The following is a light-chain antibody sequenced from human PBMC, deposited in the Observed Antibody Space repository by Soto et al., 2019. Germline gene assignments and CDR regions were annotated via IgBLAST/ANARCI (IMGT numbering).Light chain of an antibody. CDR1: QSVRSK. V-gene: IGKV3-15*01. CDR2: GAY. CDR3: HQYFSWPRET. J-gene: IGKJ1*01. Sequence: VMTQSPASLSLSPGERVTLSCRASQSVRSKLAWYQQKPGQAPRLFIYGAYTRATGIPATFSGSGSGTEFTLTINSLQSEDFAVYYYHQYFSWPRETCGQGTKVDIK.